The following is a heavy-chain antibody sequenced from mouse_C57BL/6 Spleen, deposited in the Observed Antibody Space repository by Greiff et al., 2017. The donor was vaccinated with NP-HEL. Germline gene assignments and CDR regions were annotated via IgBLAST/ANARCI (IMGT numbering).Heavy chain of an antibody. CDR2: IWSGGST. CDR3: ARKDGSSPLYAMDY. J-gene: IGHJ4*01. CDR1: GFSLTSYG. Sequence: QVHVKQSGPGLVQPSQSLSITCTVSGFSLTSYGVHWVRQSPGKGLEWLGVIWSGGSTDYNAAFISRLSISKDNSKSQVFFKMNSLQADDTAIYYCARKDGSSPLYAMDYWGQGTSVTVSS. D-gene: IGHD1-1*01. V-gene: IGHV2-2*01.